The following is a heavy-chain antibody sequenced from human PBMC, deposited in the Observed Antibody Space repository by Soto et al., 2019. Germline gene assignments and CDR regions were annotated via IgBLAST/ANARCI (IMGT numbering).Heavy chain of an antibody. Sequence: LRLSCAASGFTFSPYEMSWVRQAPGKGLEWISYISSSGSTIHYADSVKGRFSISRDNAKKSLFLQMNSLRAEDTAVYYCVREAPCSNGVCQFDYWGRGTLVTVSS. CDR3: VREAPCSNGVCQFDY. CDR2: ISSSGSTI. D-gene: IGHD2-8*01. J-gene: IGHJ4*02. CDR1: GFTFSPYE. V-gene: IGHV3-48*03.